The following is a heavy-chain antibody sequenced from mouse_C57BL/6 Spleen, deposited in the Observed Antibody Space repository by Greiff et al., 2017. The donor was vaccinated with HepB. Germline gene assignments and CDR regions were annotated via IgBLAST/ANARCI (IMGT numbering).Heavy chain of an antibody. V-gene: IGHV6-3*01. D-gene: IGHD4-1*01. J-gene: IGHJ3*01. CDR1: GFTFSNYW. CDR2: IRLKSDNYAT. CDR3: TGRNWEGGFVY. Sequence: EVQLQQSGGGLVQPGGSMKLSCVASGFTFSNYWMNWVRQSPEKGLEWVAQIRLKSDNYATHYAESVKGRFTISRDDSKSIVYLQMNNLRAEDTGIYYCTGRNWEGGFVYWGQGTLVTVSA.